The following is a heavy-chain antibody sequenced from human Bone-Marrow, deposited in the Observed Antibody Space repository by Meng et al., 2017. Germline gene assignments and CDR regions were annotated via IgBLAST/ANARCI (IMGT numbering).Heavy chain of an antibody. CDR3: AKKLGYYYDSSGYYY. CDR1: GFTFSSYA. Sequence: GESLKISCAASGFTFSSYAMSWVRQAPGKGLEWVSAISGSGGSTYYADSVEGRFTISRDKSKNTMYLQMNSLRAEDTAVYYCAKKLGYYYDSSGYYYWGQGTLVTVSS. D-gene: IGHD3-22*01. V-gene: IGHV3-23*01. J-gene: IGHJ4*02. CDR2: ISGSGGST.